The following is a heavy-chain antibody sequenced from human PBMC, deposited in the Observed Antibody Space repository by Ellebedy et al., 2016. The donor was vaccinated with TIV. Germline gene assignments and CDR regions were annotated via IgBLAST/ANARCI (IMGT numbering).Heavy chain of an antibody. CDR1: GYTFTSYY. CDR2: INPSGGST. J-gene: IGHJ4*02. V-gene: IGHV1-46*01. D-gene: IGHD3-16*01. Sequence: AASVKVSCKASGYTFTSYYMHWVRQAPGLGLEWMGIINPSGGSTSYAQKFQGRVTITADESTSTAYMELSSLRSEDTAVYYCARDLGVYWGQGTLVTVSS. CDR3: ARDLGVY.